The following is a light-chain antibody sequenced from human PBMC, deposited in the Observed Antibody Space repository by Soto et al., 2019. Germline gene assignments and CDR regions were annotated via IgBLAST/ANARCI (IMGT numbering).Light chain of an antibody. J-gene: IGLJ1*01. V-gene: IGLV1-40*01. CDR2: GNS. CDR1: SSNIGAGYD. CDR3: QSYDSSREV. Sequence: QSVLTQPPSVSGAPGQRVTISCTGSSSNIGAGYDVHWYQQLPGTAPKLLIYGNSKRPSGVPDRFSGSKSGTSASLAITGLQAEDEADYYCQSYDSSREVFGTGTKMTVL.